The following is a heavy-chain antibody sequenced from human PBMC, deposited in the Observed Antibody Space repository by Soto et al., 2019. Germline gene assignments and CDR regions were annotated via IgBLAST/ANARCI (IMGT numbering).Heavy chain of an antibody. Sequence: EVQLLESGGGLVQPGGSLRLSCAASGFTFSSYAMSWVRQAPGKGLEWVSAISGSGGSTYYADSVKGRFTISRDISKSTLYLQMNSLRAEDTAVYYCAKGTEYSGYAFIDYWGQGTLVTVSS. J-gene: IGHJ4*02. CDR3: AKGTEYSGYAFIDY. CDR2: ISGSGGST. CDR1: GFTFSSYA. D-gene: IGHD5-12*01. V-gene: IGHV3-23*01.